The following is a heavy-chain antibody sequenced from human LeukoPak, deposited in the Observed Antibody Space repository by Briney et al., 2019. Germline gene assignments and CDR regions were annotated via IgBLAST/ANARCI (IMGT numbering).Heavy chain of an antibody. Sequence: GGSLRLSCAASGFTFSDYYMSWIRQAPGKGLEWVSAISGSGGSTYYADSVKGRFTISRDNSKNTLYLQMNSLRAEDTAVYYCARARWELLSLDAFDIWGQGTMVTVSS. D-gene: IGHD1-26*01. CDR3: ARARWELLSLDAFDI. CDR2: ISGSGGST. J-gene: IGHJ3*02. V-gene: IGHV3-23*01. CDR1: GFTFSDYY.